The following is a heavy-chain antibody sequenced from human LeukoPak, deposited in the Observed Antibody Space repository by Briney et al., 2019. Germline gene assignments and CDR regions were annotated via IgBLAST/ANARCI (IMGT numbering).Heavy chain of an antibody. J-gene: IGHJ4*02. D-gene: IGHD5-18*01. CDR1: GGSVSSGSYY. Sequence: PSETLSLTCTVSGGSVSSGSYYWSWIRQPPGKGLEWIGYIYYSGSTNYNPSLKSRVTISVDTSKNQFSLKLSSVTAADTAVYYCASCPAYSYGRFDYWGQGTLVTVSS. V-gene: IGHV4-61*01. CDR2: IYYSGST. CDR3: ASCPAYSYGRFDY.